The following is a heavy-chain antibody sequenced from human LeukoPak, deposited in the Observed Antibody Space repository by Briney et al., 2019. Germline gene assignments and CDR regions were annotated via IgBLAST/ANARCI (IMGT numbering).Heavy chain of an antibody. Sequence: SVKVSCKASGGTFSSYAISWVRQAPGQGLEWMGGIIPIFGTANYAQKFQGRVTMTTDTSTSTAYMELRSLRSDDTAVYYCARGGAYDSSGYLVDYWGQGTLVTVSS. CDR1: GGTFSSYA. J-gene: IGHJ4*02. D-gene: IGHD3-22*01. CDR2: IIPIFGTA. V-gene: IGHV1-69*05. CDR3: ARGGAYDSSGYLVDY.